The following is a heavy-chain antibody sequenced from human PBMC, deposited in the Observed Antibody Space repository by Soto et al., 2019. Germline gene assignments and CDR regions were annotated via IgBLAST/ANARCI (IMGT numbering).Heavy chain of an antibody. CDR1: GGSISRSSL. J-gene: IGHJ4*02. CDR2: IFESGAT. CDR3: TTSHAGELNN. V-gene: IGHV4-4*02. Sequence: QVEVEESGPGLVKPSGALALTCAVSGGSISRSSLWTWVRQSPGKGLEWIGEIFESGATNYNPSLKSRLTMSVDKSKNQFSLNLSSLTAADTAVYFCTTSHAGELNNWGQGTLVTVSS. D-gene: IGHD1-7*01.